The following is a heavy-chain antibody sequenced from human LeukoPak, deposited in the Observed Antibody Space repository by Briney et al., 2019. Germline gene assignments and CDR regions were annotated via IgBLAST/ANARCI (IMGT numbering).Heavy chain of an antibody. Sequence: PAGSLRLSCAASGFTFSTYAMSWLRQTPQKGLAWGSGISVTGDITYYADSVKGRFTIARDNSRTTLYLQLNSLRADDTAVYYCAKSHIARYPLQYYFDLWGQGAQVIVSS. V-gene: IGHV3-23*01. CDR1: GFTFSTYA. D-gene: IGHD2-21*01. CDR3: AKSHIARYPLQYYFDL. CDR2: ISVTGDIT. J-gene: IGHJ4*02.